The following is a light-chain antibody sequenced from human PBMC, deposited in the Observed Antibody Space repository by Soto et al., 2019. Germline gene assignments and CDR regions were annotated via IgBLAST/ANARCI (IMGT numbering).Light chain of an antibody. CDR3: MQSTQLPPT. V-gene: IGKV2D-29*02. CDR1: QSLLHITGETF. J-gene: IGKJ5*01. CDR2: EVS. Sequence: DVVMTQTPLSLSVAPGQPASISCKSSQSLLHITGETFLFWYLQKPGQSPQLLIYEVSTRVSGVPDRFSGTGSGTDLTLEISRGEADAVGIYYCMQSTQLPPTFGQGTRLGIE.